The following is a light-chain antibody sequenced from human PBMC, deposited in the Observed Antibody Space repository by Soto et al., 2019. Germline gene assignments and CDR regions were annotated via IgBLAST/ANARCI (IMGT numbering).Light chain of an antibody. CDR1: QSISSY. J-gene: IGKJ1*01. CDR3: QQSYISPGT. Sequence: DIQMTQSRSSLSASVGDRVTITCRASQSISSYLNWYQQKPGKAPKLLIYAAPSLQSGVPSRFSGSGSGTDFTLTISSLQPEDFATYYCQQSYISPGTFGQGTKVDIK. V-gene: IGKV1-39*01. CDR2: AAP.